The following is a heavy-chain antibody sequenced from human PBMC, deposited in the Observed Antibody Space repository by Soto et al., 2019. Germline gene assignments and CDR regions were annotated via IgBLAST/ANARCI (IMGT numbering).Heavy chain of an antibody. CDR2: IKSKTDGGTT. D-gene: IGHD3-22*01. CDR3: TTSSTMIVVVTYIMAEYFQH. V-gene: IGHV3-15*01. Sequence: GGSLRLSCAASGFTFSNAWMSWVRQAPGKGLEWVGRIKSKTDGGTTDYAAPVKGRFTISRDDSKNTLYLQMNSLKTEDTAVYYCTTSSTMIVVVTYIMAEYFQHWGQGTLVTVSS. CDR1: GFTFSNAW. J-gene: IGHJ1*01.